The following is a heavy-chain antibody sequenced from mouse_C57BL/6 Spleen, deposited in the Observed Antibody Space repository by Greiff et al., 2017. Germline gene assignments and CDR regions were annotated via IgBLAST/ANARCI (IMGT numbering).Heavy chain of an antibody. V-gene: IGHV8-12*01. D-gene: IGHD2-5*01. Sequence: VKLMESGPGILQSSQTLSLTCSFSGFSLSTSGMGVSWIRQPSGKGLEWLAHIYWDDDKRYNPSLKSRLTISKDTSRNQVFLKITSVDTADTATYYCAPSYYSNYGYFDVWGTGTTVTVSS. J-gene: IGHJ1*03. CDR3: APSYYSNYGYFDV. CDR2: IYWDDDK. CDR1: GFSLSTSGMG.